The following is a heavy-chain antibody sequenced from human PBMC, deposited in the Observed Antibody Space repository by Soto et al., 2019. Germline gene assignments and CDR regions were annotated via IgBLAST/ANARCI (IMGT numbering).Heavy chain of an antibody. CDR2: INHSGST. J-gene: IGHJ6*03. Sequence: PSETLSLTCAVYGGSFSGYYWSWIRQPPGKGLEWIGEINHSGSTNYNPSLKSRVTISVDTSKNQFSLKLSSVTAADTAVYYCARPDIVVVIGGGYYMDVWGKGTTVTVSS. D-gene: IGHD2-2*01. CDR3: ARPDIVVVIGGGYYMDV. CDR1: GGSFSGYY. V-gene: IGHV4-34*01.